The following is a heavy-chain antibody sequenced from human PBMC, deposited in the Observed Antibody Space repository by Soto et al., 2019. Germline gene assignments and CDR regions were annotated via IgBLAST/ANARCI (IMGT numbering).Heavy chain of an antibody. V-gene: IGHV1-18*01. J-gene: IGHJ6*04. CDR3: AREGAGLYYYYYGMDV. CDR1: GYTFTKYA. D-gene: IGHD6-13*01. CDR2: TSVYNGNT. Sequence: QVQLVQSGAEVKKPGASVKDSCKASGYTFTKYAISWMRQAPGQELEWVGWTSVYNGNTKYAENFQGRVTVTTDTSTNTAYMELRSLRSDDTAVYYCAREGAGLYYYYYGMDVWGEGTTVTVTS.